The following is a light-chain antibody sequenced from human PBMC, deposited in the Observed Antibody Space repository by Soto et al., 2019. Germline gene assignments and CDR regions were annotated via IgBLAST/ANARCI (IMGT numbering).Light chain of an antibody. V-gene: IGKV2-28*01. CDR2: LAS. J-gene: IGKJ2*01. Sequence: DIVMPQSPLSLPVSPGEPASISCRSSQSLLHRNGYSSLDWYLQKPGQSPRLLIYLASTRASGVPDKFSASGSGTVFTLKISRVEAEDVGIYYCMQARQTPYSFGQGTKLEI. CDR3: MQARQTPYS. CDR1: QSLLHRNGYSS.